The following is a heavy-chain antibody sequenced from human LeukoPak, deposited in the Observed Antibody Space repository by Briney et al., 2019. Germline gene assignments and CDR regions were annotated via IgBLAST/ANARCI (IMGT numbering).Heavy chain of an antibody. V-gene: IGHV1-2*02. D-gene: IGHD4-17*01. Sequence: ASVKVSCKASGYTFIDYYLHWIRQAPGRSLEWMGLINPRTGSTDYAQIFQGRVTMTRDTSISTASMELKGLTSDDTAVYYCAKEEHGDYAVYFDYWGQGTLVTVSS. CDR3: AKEEHGDYAVYFDY. CDR1: GYTFIDYY. J-gene: IGHJ4*02. CDR2: INPRTGST.